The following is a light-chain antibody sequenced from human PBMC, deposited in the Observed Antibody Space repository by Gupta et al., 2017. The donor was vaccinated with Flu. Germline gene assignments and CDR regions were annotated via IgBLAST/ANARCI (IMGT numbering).Light chain of an antibody. CDR3: AAWDDSLSAYV. Sequence: RVTISCSGSSSNVGSDNVNWYQQLPRTAPKLLIYTDDQRPSGVPDRFSGSKSDTSASLAISGLQSEDEADYYCAAWDDSLSAYVFGGGTWVTVL. J-gene: IGLJ1*01. V-gene: IGLV1-44*01. CDR2: TDD. CDR1: SSNVGSDN.